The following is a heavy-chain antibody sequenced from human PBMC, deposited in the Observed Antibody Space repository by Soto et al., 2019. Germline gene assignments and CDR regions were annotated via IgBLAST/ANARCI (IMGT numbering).Heavy chain of an antibody. J-gene: IGHJ4*02. Sequence: EVQLLESGGGLAQPGGSLRLSCAVSGITFTNYAMGWVRQAPGKGLEWVSGISGNVGSTTHHADSVKGRFTISRDNSKNILFLQMNSLRAEDTAVYYCAKHRGFVAGPFDSWGQGTLVIVSS. D-gene: IGHD6-19*01. CDR1: GITFTNYA. CDR2: ISGNVGSTT. CDR3: AKHRGFVAGPFDS. V-gene: IGHV3-23*01.